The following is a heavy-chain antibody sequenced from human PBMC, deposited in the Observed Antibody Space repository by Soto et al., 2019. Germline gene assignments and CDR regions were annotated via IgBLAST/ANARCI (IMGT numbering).Heavy chain of an antibody. V-gene: IGHV3-7*03. CDR3: ARVYDFWSAGGMDV. J-gene: IGHJ6*02. D-gene: IGHD3-3*01. CDR2: IKQDGSEK. Sequence: GGSLRLSCAASGFTFSSYWMSWVRQAPGKGLEWVANIKQDGSEKYYVDSVKGRFTISRDNAKNSLYLQMNSLRAEDTAVYYCARVYDFWSAGGMDVWGQGTTVTVSS. CDR1: GFTFSSYW.